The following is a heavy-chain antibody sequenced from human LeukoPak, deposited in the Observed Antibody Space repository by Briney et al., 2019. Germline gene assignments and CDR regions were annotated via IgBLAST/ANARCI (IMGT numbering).Heavy chain of an antibody. CDR1: GFTFSSYS. J-gene: IGHJ2*01. CDR2: ISSSSSYI. Sequence: GGSLRLSCAASGFTFSSYSMNWVRQAPGKGLEWVSSISSSSSYIYYADSVKGRFTISRDNAKNSLYLQMNSLRAEDTAVYYCARDVGGYSYGYRPTELYWYFDLWGRGTRVTVSS. V-gene: IGHV3-21*04. CDR3: ARDVGGYSYGYRPTELYWYFDL. D-gene: IGHD5-18*01.